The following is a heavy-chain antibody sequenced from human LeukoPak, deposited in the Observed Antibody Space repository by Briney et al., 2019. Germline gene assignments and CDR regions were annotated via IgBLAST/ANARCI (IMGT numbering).Heavy chain of an antibody. CDR1: GYTFTNYA. D-gene: IGHD2-2*01. Sequence: ASVKVSCKASGYTFTNYAKHWVRQAPGQSLEWMGWINVGSGNTKYSQKFQGRLTMTRDTSASTAYMELSSLRSDDTAVYSCARVEGFLTYHYFDYWGQGTLVTVSS. V-gene: IGHV1-3*01. CDR3: ARVEGFLTYHYFDY. J-gene: IGHJ4*02. CDR2: INVGSGNT.